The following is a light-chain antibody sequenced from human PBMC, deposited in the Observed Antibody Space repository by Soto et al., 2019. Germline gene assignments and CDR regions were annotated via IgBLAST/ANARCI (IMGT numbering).Light chain of an antibody. V-gene: IGKV1-5*03. CDR2: KAS. Sequence: NQMNPSTFTLSGSVGGRVTLTCRASQTISSWLAWYQQKPGKAPKLLTYKASTLKSGVPSRFSGSGSGTEFTLTISSLQPDDFATYYCQHYNSYSEAFGQGTKVDIK. CDR3: QHYNSYSEA. CDR1: QTISSW. J-gene: IGKJ1*01.